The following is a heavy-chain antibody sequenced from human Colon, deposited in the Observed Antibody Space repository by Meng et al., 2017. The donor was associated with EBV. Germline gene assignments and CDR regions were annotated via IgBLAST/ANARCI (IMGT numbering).Heavy chain of an antibody. J-gene: IGHJ4*02. CDR2: IDPNTGNP. D-gene: IGHD5-24*01. V-gene: IGHV7-4-1*02. CDR3: ARDSPLDGYSLLDY. CDR1: GYTFTSYA. Sequence: QVQLVQSVSELKQPGASVKVSCRPSGYTFTSYAINWVRQAPGQGPDWMGWIDPNTGNPTYDQGFTGRFVFSLDTSVSTAYLQINSLRADDTAVYYCARDSPLDGYSLLDYWGQGTLVTVSS.